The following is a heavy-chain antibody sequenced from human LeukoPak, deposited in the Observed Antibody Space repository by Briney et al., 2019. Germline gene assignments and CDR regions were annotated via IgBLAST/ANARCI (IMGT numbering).Heavy chain of an antibody. Sequence: ASVKVSCKASGYTFTSYDINWVRQATGQGLEWMGWMNPNSGNTGYAQKFQGRVTMTRNTSISTAYMELSSLRSEDTAVYYCARGRRRGSSYGWPNFDYWGQGTLVTVSS. CDR1: GYTFTSYD. D-gene: IGHD5-18*01. CDR2: MNPNSGNT. J-gene: IGHJ4*02. CDR3: ARGRRRGSSYGWPNFDY. V-gene: IGHV1-8*01.